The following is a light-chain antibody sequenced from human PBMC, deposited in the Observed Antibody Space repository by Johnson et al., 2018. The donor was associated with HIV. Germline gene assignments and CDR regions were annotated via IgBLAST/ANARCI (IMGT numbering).Light chain of an antibody. CDR1: SSNVGSSF. V-gene: IGLV1-51*01. CDR3: GTWDSSLSAMG. Sequence: QSVLTQPPSVSSAPGQTVTISCSGSSSNVGSSFVSWYRQVPGTAPKLLIYDNNKRPSGIPDRFSGSKSGPSATLGITGLQTGDEADYYYGTWDSSLSAMGLGTGTKVTVL. J-gene: IGLJ1*01. CDR2: DNN.